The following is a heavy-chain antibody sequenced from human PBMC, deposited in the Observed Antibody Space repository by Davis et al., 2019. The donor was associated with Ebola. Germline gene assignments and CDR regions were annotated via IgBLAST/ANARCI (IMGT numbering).Heavy chain of an antibody. Sequence: PSETLSLTCTVSGGSVSSGSYYWSWIRQPPGKGLEWIGYIYYSGSTNYNPSLKSRVTISVDTSKNQFSLKLSSVTAADTAVYYCARGYAVGIVVVPAAIVWFDPWGQGTLVTVSS. CDR3: ARGYAVGIVVVPAAIVWFDP. J-gene: IGHJ5*02. D-gene: IGHD2-2*03. CDR1: GGSVSSGSYY. CDR2: IYYSGST. V-gene: IGHV4-61*01.